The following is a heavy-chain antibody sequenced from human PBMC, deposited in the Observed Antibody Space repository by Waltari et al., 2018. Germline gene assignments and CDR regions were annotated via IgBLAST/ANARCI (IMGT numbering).Heavy chain of an antibody. D-gene: IGHD6-13*01. J-gene: IGHJ4*02. CDR1: GDSISSYY. CDR3: ARLAQVVSSTAYYFDY. Sequence: QLQESGPGLVKPSETLSLTCTVSGDSISSYYWSWIRQPPGKGLEWIGYIYYNRNTNYNPSLKSRVTISVDMSKNQFSLKLTSVTAADTAVYYCARLAQVVSSTAYYFDYWGQGTLVTVSS. CDR2: IYYNRNT. V-gene: IGHV4-59*08.